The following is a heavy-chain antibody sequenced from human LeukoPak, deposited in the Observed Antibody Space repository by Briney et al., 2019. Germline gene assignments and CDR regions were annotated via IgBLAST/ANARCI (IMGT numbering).Heavy chain of an antibody. D-gene: IGHD3-10*01. J-gene: IGHJ6*03. CDR2: INPSGGST. V-gene: IGHV1-46*01. Sequence: ASVKVSCKASGYTFTSYYMHWVRQAPGQGLEWMGIINPSGGSTSYAQKFQGRVTMTRDMSTSTVYMELSSLRSEDTAVYYCARDRGTMVRGVTPLYYYYYMDVWGKGITVTVSS. CDR1: GYTFTSYY. CDR3: ARDRGTMVRGVTPLYYYYYMDV.